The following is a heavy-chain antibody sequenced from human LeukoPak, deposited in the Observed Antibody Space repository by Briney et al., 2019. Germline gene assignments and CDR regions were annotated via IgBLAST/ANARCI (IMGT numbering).Heavy chain of an antibody. D-gene: IGHD3-10*01. CDR2: IWYDGSNK. CDR3: ARGLRDITMVRGAKDYYYYGMDV. J-gene: IGHJ6*02. V-gene: IGHV3-33*01. CDR1: GFTFSSYG. Sequence: GGSLRLSCAASGFTFSSYGMHWVRQAPGKGLEWVAVIWYDGSNKYYADSVKGRFTISRDNSKNTLYLQMNSLRAEDTAVYYCARGLRDITMVRGAKDYYYYGMDVWGQGTTVTVPS.